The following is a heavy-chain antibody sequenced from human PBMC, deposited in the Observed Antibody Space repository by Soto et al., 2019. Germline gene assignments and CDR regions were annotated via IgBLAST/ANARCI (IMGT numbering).Heavy chain of an antibody. J-gene: IGHJ4*02. D-gene: IGHD6-13*01. CDR1: AGSISSGDYY. CDR2: IYYSGST. V-gene: IGHV4-30-4*01. Sequence: QVQLQESGPGLVKPSQTLSLTCTVSAGSISSGDYYWSWIRHPPGKGLEWIGYIYYSGSTYYNPSLKRRVTIAVYTSMIQFPLKLISATAADTAVYYWARESPNGSRPDRCGQGTLVTVSS. CDR3: ARESPNGSRPDR.